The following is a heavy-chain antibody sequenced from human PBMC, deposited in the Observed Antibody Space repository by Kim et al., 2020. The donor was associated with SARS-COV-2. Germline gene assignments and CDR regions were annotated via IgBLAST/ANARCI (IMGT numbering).Heavy chain of an antibody. Sequence: SETLSLTCTVSGGSISTYYWSWIRQPPGKGLEWIGYIFRSGSTDSNPSLKSRVTISVDTSKNQFSLKLRSVTAADTAVYYCARRSYIGSPYDYWGQGTL. D-gene: IGHD1-26*01. CDR3: ARRSYIGSPYDY. V-gene: IGHV4-59*08. CDR1: GGSISTYY. CDR2: IFRSGST. J-gene: IGHJ4*02.